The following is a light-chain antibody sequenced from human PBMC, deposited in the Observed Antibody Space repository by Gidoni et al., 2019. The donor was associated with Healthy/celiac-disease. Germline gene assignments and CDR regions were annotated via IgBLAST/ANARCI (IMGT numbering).Light chain of an antibody. CDR3: QQLNSYPLT. Sequence: IQLTQSPSSLSASVRDRVTITSRASQGISSYLPWYQQKPGKAPKLLIYAASTLQSGVPSRFSGSGSGTDFTLTISSLQPEDFATYYCQQLNSYPLTFGPGTKVDIK. J-gene: IGKJ3*01. CDR2: AAS. CDR1: QGISSY. V-gene: IGKV1-9*01.